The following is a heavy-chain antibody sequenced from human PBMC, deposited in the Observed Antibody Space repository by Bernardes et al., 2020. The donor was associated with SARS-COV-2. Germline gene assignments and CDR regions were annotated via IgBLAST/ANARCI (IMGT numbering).Heavy chain of an antibody. CDR2: ISYSGST. V-gene: IGHV4-59*11. Sequence: SETLSLTCTVSGDSISSHYWSWIRQPPGKGLEWIGYISYSGSTNYNPSLRSRVTISVDTSKNQFSLKLSSVTAADTAVYYCARDMWAGRQSSAYYYLDFWGQGTLVTVSS. J-gene: IGHJ4*02. CDR1: GDSISSHY. CDR3: ARDMWAGRQSSAYYYLDF. D-gene: IGHD3-22*01.